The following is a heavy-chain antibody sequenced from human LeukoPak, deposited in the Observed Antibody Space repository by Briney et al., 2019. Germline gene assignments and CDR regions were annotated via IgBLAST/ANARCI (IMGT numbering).Heavy chain of an antibody. CDR1: GFTFSSYA. J-gene: IGHJ4*02. CDR2: ISYDGSNK. V-gene: IGHV3-30*04. Sequence: GRSLRLSCAASGFTFSSYAMHWVRQAPGKGLEWVAVISYDGSNKYYADSVKGRFTISRDNSKNTLYLQMNSLRAEDTAVYYCARGGSIAAPLDYWGQGTLVTVSS. D-gene: IGHD6-6*01. CDR3: ARGGSIAAPLDY.